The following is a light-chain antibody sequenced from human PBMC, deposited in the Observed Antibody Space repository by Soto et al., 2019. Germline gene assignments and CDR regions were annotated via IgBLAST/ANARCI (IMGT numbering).Light chain of an antibody. J-gene: IGKJ1*01. Sequence: IVLTQSPATLSLSLGERATLSCRASQSLDNTNLAWYQQKHGQTPRLFIHGVSNRATGIPDRFSGSGSETDFTLTITRVEPEDFAVYFCQHYAPGLWTFGQGTKVEI. CDR2: GVS. CDR1: QSLDNTN. V-gene: IGKV3-20*01. CDR3: QHYAPGLWT.